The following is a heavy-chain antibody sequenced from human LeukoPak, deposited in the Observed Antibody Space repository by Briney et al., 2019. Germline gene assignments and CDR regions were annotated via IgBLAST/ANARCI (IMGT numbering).Heavy chain of an antibody. CDR2: INPSGGST. CDR1: GYTFTSYY. CDR3: ARDWTPDIRGASLDI. Sequence: ASVKVSCKASGYTFTSYYMHWVRQAPGQGLEWMGIINPSGGSTSYAQKFQGRVTMTRDTSTSTVYMELSSLRAEDTAVYYCARDWTPDIRGASLDIWGQGTLVAVSP. D-gene: IGHD3-10*01. J-gene: IGHJ3*02. V-gene: IGHV1-46*01.